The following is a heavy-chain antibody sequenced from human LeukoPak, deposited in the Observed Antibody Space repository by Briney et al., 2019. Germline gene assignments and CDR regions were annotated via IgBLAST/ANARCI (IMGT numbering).Heavy chain of an antibody. CDR3: ARSNYYDSRSWGFDI. CDR1: GFTFSSYS. J-gene: IGHJ3*02. V-gene: IGHV3-30*04. CDR2: ISYEGTNK. Sequence: GRSLRLSCAASGFTFSSYSMHWVRQAPGKGREWVTIISYEGTNKYYADSVKGRFTISRDNSKNTLFLQMNSLRAEDTAVYYCARSNYYDSRSWGFDIWGQGTMVTVSS. D-gene: IGHD3-22*01.